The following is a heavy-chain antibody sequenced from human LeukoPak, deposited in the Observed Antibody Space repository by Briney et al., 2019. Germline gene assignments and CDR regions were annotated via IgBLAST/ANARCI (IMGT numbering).Heavy chain of an antibody. CDR3: AARNGGPYYFDY. CDR2: ISGSSLST. CDR1: GFTFSSHA. J-gene: IGHJ4*02. D-gene: IGHD7-27*01. Sequence: GGSLRLSCTASGFTFSSHAMTWVRQAPGKGLEWVSSISGSSLSTYYADSVKGRFTISRANSKNTVYLQINSLRAEDTAVYYCAARNGGPYYFDYWGQGALVTVSS. V-gene: IGHV3-23*01.